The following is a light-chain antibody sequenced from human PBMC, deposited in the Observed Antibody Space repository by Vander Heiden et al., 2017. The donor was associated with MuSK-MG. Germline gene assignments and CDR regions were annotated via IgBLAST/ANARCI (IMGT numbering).Light chain of an antibody. V-gene: IGLV1-40*01. CDR2: GNT. CDR1: SPNLGSRYD. Sequence: QSVLTQPPSVSGAPGQSVPISCTGNSPNLGSRYDVHWYQQVPGTAPKVLIYGNTNRPSGVPDRFSASKSGTSAFLATAGLQAEDEADYYCQSYDISLSGWVFGGGTKLTVL. CDR3: QSYDISLSGWV. J-gene: IGLJ3*02.